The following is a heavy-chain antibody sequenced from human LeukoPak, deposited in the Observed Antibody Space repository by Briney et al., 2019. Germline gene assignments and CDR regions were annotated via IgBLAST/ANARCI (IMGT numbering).Heavy chain of an antibody. Sequence: PGGSLRLSCAASGFTFDDYAMHWVRQAPGKGLEWVSGISWNSGSIGYADSVKGRFTISRDNAKNSLYLQMNSLRAEDTALYYCAKDFGYDTGYYFDYWGQGTLVTVSS. CDR2: ISWNSGSI. CDR1: GFTFDDYA. D-gene: IGHD3-22*01. V-gene: IGHV3-9*01. CDR3: AKDFGYDTGYYFDY. J-gene: IGHJ4*02.